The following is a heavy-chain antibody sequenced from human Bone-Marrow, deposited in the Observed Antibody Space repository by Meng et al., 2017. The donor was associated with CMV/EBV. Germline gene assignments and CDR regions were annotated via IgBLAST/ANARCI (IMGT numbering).Heavy chain of an antibody. J-gene: IGHJ4*01. CDR3: ARGGTLLRFGYFDF. CDR2: IGSSGTTI. V-gene: IGHV3-48*03. D-gene: IGHD3-3*01. CDR1: GFSLSRFE. Sequence: GESLKISCTVSGFSLSRFEMNWVRRAPGKGLEWLAFIGSSGTTIFYADSLQGRFTISRDTARNSLYLQMDNLRVEDTATYYCARGGTLLRFGYFDFWGHGTLVTFSS.